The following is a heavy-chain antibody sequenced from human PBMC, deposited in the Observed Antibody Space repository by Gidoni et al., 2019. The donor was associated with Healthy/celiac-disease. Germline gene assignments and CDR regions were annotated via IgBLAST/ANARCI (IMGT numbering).Heavy chain of an antibody. J-gene: IGHJ4*02. D-gene: IGHD3-10*01. CDR1: GFTFSSYA. V-gene: IGHV3-30*04. CDR2: ISYDGSNK. CDR3: ARGHHYYGSGSYGYYFDY. Sequence: QVQLVESGGGVVQPGRSLRLSCAASGFTFSSYARHWVRQAPGKGLEWVAVISYDGSNKYYADSVKGRFTISRDNSKNTLYLQMNSLRAEDTAVYYCARGHHYYGSGSYGYYFDYWGQGTLVTVSS.